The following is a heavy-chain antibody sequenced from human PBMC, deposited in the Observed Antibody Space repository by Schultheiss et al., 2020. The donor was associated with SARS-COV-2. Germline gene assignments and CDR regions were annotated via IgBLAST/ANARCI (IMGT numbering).Heavy chain of an antibody. J-gene: IGHJ6*03. D-gene: IGHD1-26*01. CDR2: INHSGST. CDR1: GGSFSGYY. Sequence: SETLSLTCAVYGGSFSGYYWSWIRQPPGKGLEWIGEINHSGSTYYNPSLKSRVTISVDTSKNQFSLKLSSVTAADTAVYYCARVGADSGYYYMDVWGKGTTVTVSS. V-gene: IGHV4-34*01. CDR3: ARVGADSGYYYMDV.